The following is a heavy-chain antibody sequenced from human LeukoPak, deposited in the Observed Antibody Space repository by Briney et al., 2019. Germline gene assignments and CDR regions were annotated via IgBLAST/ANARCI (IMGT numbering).Heavy chain of an antibody. CDR1: GFTFSSYS. D-gene: IGHD6-13*01. CDR3: ARGRIAAADTTLYYYGMGV. CDR2: ISSSSSYI. J-gene: IGHJ6*02. Sequence: GGSLRLSCAASGFTFSSYSMNWVRQAPGKGLEWVSSISSSSSYIYYADSVKGRFTISRDNAKNSLYLQMNSLRAEDTAVYYCARGRIAAADTTLYYYGMGVWGQGTTVTVSS. V-gene: IGHV3-21*01.